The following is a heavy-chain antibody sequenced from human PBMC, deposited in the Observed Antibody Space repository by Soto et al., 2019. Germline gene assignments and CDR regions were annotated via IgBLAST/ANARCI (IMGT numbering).Heavy chain of an antibody. CDR2: MNAGVGNT. J-gene: IGHJ4*02. V-gene: IGHV1-3*01. Sequence: HVELVQSGADMKNPGASVTISCKASGYTFTDYALHWVRQAPGQRLEWMGWMNAGVGNTLYSQKFQGRITITRDTSASTAYMELNSLKSEDTAIYYCARDTGYTFGSLNYWGPGTLVTVSS. CDR3: ARDTGYTFGSLNY. CDR1: GYTFTDYA. D-gene: IGHD5-18*01.